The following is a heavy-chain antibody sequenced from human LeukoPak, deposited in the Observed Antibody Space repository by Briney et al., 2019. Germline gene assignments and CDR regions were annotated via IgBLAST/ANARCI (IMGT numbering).Heavy chain of an antibody. V-gene: IGHV3-48*02. CDR1: GFTFSSYH. CDR3: AREGSGYADAFDI. J-gene: IGHJ3*02. CDR2: ITRSGSDL. Sequence: GGSLRLSCAASGFTFSSYHMMWVRQAPAKGLEWVSSITRSGSDLYYADSVRGRFTISRDDAKNSLYLQMNSLRDEDTAVYYCAREGSGYADAFDIWGQGTMVTVSS. D-gene: IGHD5-12*01.